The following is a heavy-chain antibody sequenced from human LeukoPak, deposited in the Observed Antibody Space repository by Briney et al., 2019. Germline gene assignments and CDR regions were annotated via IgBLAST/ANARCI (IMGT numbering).Heavy chain of an antibody. Sequence: ASVKVSCKASGYTFTGYYMHWVRQAPGQGLEWMGWINPNSGGTNYAQKFQGRVTMTRDTSITTAYMDLSSLTSDDTAVYYCARDVDPYCNFGSCYDYWGQGTLVTVSS. CDR3: ARDVDPYCNFGSCYDY. CDR2: INPNSGGT. V-gene: IGHV1-2*02. D-gene: IGHD2-15*01. CDR1: GYTFTGYY. J-gene: IGHJ4*02.